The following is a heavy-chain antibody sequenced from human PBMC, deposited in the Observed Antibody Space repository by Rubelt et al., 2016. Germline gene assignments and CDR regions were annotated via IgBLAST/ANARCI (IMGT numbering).Heavy chain of an antibody. D-gene: IGHD6-6*01. V-gene: IGHV1-68*01. CDR3: ARSASIAGD. CDR2: ITLYNGNT. Sequence: QVQLVQSGAEVKKPGASVKVSCKASGYTFTSYGISWVRQAPGQGLGRMRWITLYNGNTNYAKKFQGRVTITRDMSLRTAYIELSSLGSEDSAVYYWARSASIAGDWGQGTLVTVSS. J-gene: IGHJ4*02. CDR1: GYTFTSYG.